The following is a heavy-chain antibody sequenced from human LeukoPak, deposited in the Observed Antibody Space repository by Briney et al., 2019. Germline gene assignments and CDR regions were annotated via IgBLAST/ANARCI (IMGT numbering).Heavy chain of an antibody. D-gene: IGHD6-13*01. V-gene: IGHV4-4*07. CDR2: IYTSGST. J-gene: IGHJ4*02. CDR1: GVSISIYY. Sequence: SETLSLTCTVSGVSISIYYWSWLRQPAGKGLEGIGRIYTSGSTNYNPSLKSRVTMSVDTSKNQFSLKLSSVTAADTAVYYCARFSSIAAAFDYWGQGTLVTVSS. CDR3: ARFSSIAAAFDY.